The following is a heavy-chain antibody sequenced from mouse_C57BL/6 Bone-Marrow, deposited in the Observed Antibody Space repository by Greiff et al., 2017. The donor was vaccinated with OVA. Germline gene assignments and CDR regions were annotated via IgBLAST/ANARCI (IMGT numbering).Heavy chain of an antibody. J-gene: IGHJ1*03. CDR2: IDPSDSYT. V-gene: IGHV1-69*01. Sequence: VQLQQPGAELVMPGASVKLSCKASGYTFTSYWMHWVKQRPGQGLEWIGEIDPSDSYTNYNQKFKGKSTLTVDKSSSTAYMQLSSLTSEDSAVYYCARSGSTKVVATEFDVWGTGTTVTVSS. D-gene: IGHD1-1*01. CDR1: GYTFTSYW. CDR3: ARSGSTKVVATEFDV.